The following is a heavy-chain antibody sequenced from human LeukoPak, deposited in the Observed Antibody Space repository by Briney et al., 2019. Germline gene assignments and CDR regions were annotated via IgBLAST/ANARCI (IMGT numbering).Heavy chain of an antibody. V-gene: IGHV4-59*08. CDR3: ASQRGNWYYFDS. J-gene: IGHJ4*02. D-gene: IGHD5-24*01. CDR1: GDSISRYH. CDR2: VYHSGST. Sequence: SETLSVTCIVSGDSISRYHYRWIRPPPGKGLAGIGYVYHSGSTKYTPSLKSRASIAVDTSKNQFSLKLNSVTDADTAVYYCASQRGNWYYFDSWGQGTLVTVSS.